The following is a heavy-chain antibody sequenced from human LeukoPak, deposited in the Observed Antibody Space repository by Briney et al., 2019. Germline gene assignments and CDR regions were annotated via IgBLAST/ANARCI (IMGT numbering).Heavy chain of an antibody. D-gene: IGHD5-12*01. CDR1: GFTFSSYA. Sequence: SGGSLRLSCAASGFTFSSYAMSWVRQAPGKGLEWVSAISGSGGSTYYADSVKGRFTISRDNSKNTLYLQMNSLRAEDTAVYYCAKGGYSGYDLEPNFDYWGQGTLVTVSS. J-gene: IGHJ4*02. CDR3: AKGGYSGYDLEPNFDY. V-gene: IGHV3-23*01. CDR2: ISGSGGST.